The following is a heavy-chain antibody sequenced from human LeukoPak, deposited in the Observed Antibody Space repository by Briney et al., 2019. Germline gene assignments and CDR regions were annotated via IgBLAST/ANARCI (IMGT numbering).Heavy chain of an antibody. V-gene: IGHV4-59*01. Sequence: KPSETLSPTCTVSGGSISSYYWSWIRQPPGKGLEWVGYIYYSGSTNYNPSLKSRVTISVDTSKNQFSLKLSSVPAADTAVYYCARSPGYGSGSYYMSRRDAFDIWGQGTMVTVSS. D-gene: IGHD3-10*01. CDR2: IYYSGST. CDR1: GGSISSYY. CDR3: ARSPGYGSGSYYMSRRDAFDI. J-gene: IGHJ3*02.